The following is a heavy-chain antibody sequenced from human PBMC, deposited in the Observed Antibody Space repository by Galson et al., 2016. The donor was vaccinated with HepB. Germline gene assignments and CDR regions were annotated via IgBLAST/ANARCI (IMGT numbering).Heavy chain of an antibody. Sequence: ETLSLTCAVSGGSISSSHWWTWVRQPPGKGLEWIGQIYHSGTTNYRPSLKSRVTIAEDTSKNEIYLNLTSVAAADTAVYFCARARGVVRGVVIYWGQGIPVTVSS. CDR2: IYHSGTT. V-gene: IGHV4-4*01. CDR3: ARARGVVRGVVIY. CDR1: GGSISSSHW. J-gene: IGHJ4*02. D-gene: IGHD3-10*01.